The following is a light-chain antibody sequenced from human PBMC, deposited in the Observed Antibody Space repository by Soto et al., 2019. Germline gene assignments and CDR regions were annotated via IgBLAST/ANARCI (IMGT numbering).Light chain of an antibody. J-gene: IGKJ4*01. CDR2: GAS. CDR1: QSVSNNY. Sequence: EIVLTQSPGTLSLSPGERATLSCRASQSVSNNYLAWYQQRPGQAPRLLIYGASSGATGIPGRFSGSGSGTDFTLTISRLEPEDFAVYYCQQYGSSSLTFGGGTKVEI. CDR3: QQYGSSSLT. V-gene: IGKV3-20*01.